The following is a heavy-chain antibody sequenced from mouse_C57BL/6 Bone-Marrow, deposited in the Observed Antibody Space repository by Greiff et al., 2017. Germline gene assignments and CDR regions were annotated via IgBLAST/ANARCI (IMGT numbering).Heavy chain of an antibody. J-gene: IGHJ2*01. CDR2: INPNNGGT. CDR1: GYTFTDYY. CDR3: ASYGTPFDY. D-gene: IGHD1-1*01. Sequence: EVQLQQSGPELVKPGASVKISCKASGYTFTDYYMNWVKQSHGKSLEWIGDINPNNGGTSYNQKFKGKATLTVDKSSSTAYMELRSLTSEDSAVYYCASYGTPFDYWGQGTTLTVSS. V-gene: IGHV1-26*01.